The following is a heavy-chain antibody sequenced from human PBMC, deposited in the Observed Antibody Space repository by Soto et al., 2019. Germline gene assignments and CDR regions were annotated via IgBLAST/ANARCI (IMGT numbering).Heavy chain of an antibody. CDR1: GFTFGSYA. Sequence: EVQLLESGGGLVPPGGSLTLSCAASGFTFGSYAMTWVRQAPGKGLESVAGLYGNSGGIQYADSVRGRFTIFRDNSNNIVFLHMRSLRVEDTAVYFCAKDAVAGDGLWLMDHWGQGTLVTVSS. CDR2: LYGNSGGI. V-gene: IGHV3-23*01. CDR3: AKDAVAGDGLWLMDH. D-gene: IGHD2-21*02. J-gene: IGHJ4*02.